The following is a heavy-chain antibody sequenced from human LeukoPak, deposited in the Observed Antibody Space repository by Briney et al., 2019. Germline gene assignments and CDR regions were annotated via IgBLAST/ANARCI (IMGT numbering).Heavy chain of an antibody. V-gene: IGHV3-23*01. Sequence: PGGSLRLSCATSGFTLSSYAMSWVRQAPGKGLEWVSTVSGGGGSTWYADSVKGRFTISRDNSKNTLYLQMNSLRAEDTAVYYCATYVRGDFDYWGQGTLVTVSS. CDR3: ATYVRGDFDY. D-gene: IGHD3-10*02. CDR2: VSGGGGST. CDR1: GFTLSSYA. J-gene: IGHJ4*02.